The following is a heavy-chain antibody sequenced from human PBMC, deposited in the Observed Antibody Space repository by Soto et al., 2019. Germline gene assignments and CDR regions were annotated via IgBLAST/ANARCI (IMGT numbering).Heavy chain of an antibody. V-gene: IGHV4-59*01. J-gene: IGHJ4*02. CDR1: GGSISSYY. CDR2: IYYSGST. D-gene: IGHD3-22*01. CDR3: ARGLLRYYDSSGYYTDY. Sequence: SETLSLTCTVSGGSISSYYWSWIRQPPGKGLEWIGYIYYSGSTNYNPSLKSRVTIKGDTSENQFSLKLSSVTAADTAVYYCARGLLRYYDSSGYYTDYWGQGTLVTVSS.